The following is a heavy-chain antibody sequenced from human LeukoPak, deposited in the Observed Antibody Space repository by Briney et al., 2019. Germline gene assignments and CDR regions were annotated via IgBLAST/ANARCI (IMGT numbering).Heavy chain of an antibody. CDR1: GYTFTSYD. V-gene: IGHV1-18*01. D-gene: IGHD4-17*01. Sequence: GASVKVSCKVSGYTFTSYDINWVRQATGQGLEWMGWINVYNGNTNYAQKVQDRVTMTTDTSTSTAFMELRSLRSDDTAVYYCARRSMTTALSHFDYWGQGTLVTVSS. J-gene: IGHJ4*02. CDR2: INVYNGNT. CDR3: ARRSMTTALSHFDY.